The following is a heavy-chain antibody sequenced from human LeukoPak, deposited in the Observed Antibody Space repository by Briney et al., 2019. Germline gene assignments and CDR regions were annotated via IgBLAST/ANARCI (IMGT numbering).Heavy chain of an antibody. V-gene: IGHV3-66*01. J-gene: IGHJ3*02. CDR1: GFTVSSNY. Sequence: GGSLRLSCAASGFTVSSNYMSWVRQAPGKGLEWVSIIYSGGSTYYADSVKGRFTISRDNSKNKLYLKMNSLRAEDTAVYYCARDISSGYYDSFDIWGQGTMVTVSS. D-gene: IGHD3-22*01. CDR3: ARDISSGYYDSFDI. CDR2: IYSGGST.